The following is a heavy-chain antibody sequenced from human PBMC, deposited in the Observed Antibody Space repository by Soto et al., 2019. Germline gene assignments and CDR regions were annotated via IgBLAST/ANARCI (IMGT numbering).Heavy chain of an antibody. CDR2: ISSSSSYI. J-gene: IGHJ4*02. CDR1: GFTFSSYS. CDR3: ARGSLQVTGWASSSSTIYYFDY. Sequence: PGGSLRLSCAASGFTFSSYSMNWVRQAPGKGLEWVSSISSSSSYIYYADSVKGRFTISRDNAKNSLYLQMNSRRAEDTAFYYGARGSLQVTGWASSSSTIYYFDYWGQGSLVTVSS. D-gene: IGHD3-9*01. V-gene: IGHV3-21*04.